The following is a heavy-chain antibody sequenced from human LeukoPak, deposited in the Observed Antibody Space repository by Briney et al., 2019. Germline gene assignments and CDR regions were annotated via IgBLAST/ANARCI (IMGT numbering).Heavy chain of an antibody. V-gene: IGHV1-46*01. J-gene: IGHJ4*02. CDR1: GYTFTTYY. CDR2: INPSVGTT. CDR3: TRAQSYCTSTSCSADY. D-gene: IGHD2-2*01. Sequence: ASVKVSCKALGYTFTTYYIHWVRQAPGQGLEWMGIINPSVGTTKYPDKFQGRVTMTRDTSTSTVYMELSGLGSDDTATYYCTRAQSYCTSTSCSADYWGQGTLVTVSS.